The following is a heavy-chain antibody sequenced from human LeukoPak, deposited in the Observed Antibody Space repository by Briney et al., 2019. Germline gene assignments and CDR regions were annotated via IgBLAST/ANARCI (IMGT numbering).Heavy chain of an antibody. CDR1: GFTFSTYG. CDR3: AKGPEDYYYYGMDV. CDR2: ISWNSGSI. J-gene: IGHJ6*02. V-gene: IGHV3-9*01. Sequence: GRSLRLSCAASGFTFSTYGMHWVRQAPGKGLEWVSGISWNSGSIGYADSVKGRFTISRDNAKNSLYLQMNSLRAEDTALYYCAKGPEDYYYYGMDVWGQGTTVTVSS.